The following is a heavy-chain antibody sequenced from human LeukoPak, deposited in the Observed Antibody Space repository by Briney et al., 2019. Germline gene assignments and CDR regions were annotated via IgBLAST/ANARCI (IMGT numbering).Heavy chain of an antibody. Sequence: SETLSLTCTVSGGSISSYYWSWIRQPPGKGLEWIGYIYYSGSTNYNPSLKSRVTISVDTSKNQFSLKLSSVTAADTAVYYCARGRSYYGSGSPFDPWGQGTLVTVSS. D-gene: IGHD3-10*01. CDR3: ARGRSYYGSGSPFDP. CDR1: GGSISSYY. CDR2: IYYSGST. J-gene: IGHJ5*02. V-gene: IGHV4-59*12.